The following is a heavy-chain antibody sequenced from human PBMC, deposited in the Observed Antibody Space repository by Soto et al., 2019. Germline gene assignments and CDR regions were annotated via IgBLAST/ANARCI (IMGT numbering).Heavy chain of an antibody. J-gene: IGHJ4*02. D-gene: IGHD2-2*01. CDR3: ASFPVLPATLPYYFDY. CDR2: IYHSGST. Sequence: QVELQETGPGLVKPSGTLSLTCAVSGGSISSSNWWSWVRQPPGKGLEWIGEIYHSGSTNYNPSLKSRVTISVDKSKNQFSLKLSSVTAADTAVYYCASFPVLPATLPYYFDYWGQGTLVTVSS. CDR1: GGSISSSNW. V-gene: IGHV4-4*02.